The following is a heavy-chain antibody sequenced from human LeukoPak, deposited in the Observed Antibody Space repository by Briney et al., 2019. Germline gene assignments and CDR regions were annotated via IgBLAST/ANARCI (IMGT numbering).Heavy chain of an antibody. Sequence: PGGSLRLSCAASGFTFDNYNMNWVRQAPGKGLEWVSSISSGTNYIFEADSVKGRFTVTKDTALNSLSLQMNSLRADDTAVYYCARSAGGNYFDYWDQGTLVTVFS. D-gene: IGHD2-8*02. CDR3: ARSAGGNYFDY. V-gene: IGHV3-21*01. CDR2: ISSGTNYI. CDR1: GFTFDNYN. J-gene: IGHJ4*02.